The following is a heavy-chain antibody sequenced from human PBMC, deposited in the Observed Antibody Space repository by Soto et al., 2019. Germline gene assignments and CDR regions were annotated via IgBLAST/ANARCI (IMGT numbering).Heavy chain of an antibody. D-gene: IGHD6-13*01. CDR2: IIPIFGTA. V-gene: IGHV1-69*13. Sequence: SVKVSCKASGGTFSSYAISWVRQAPGQGLEWMGGIIPIFGTANYAQKFQGRVTITADESTSAAYMELSSLRSEDTAVYYCARERVAAAGTTLFDYWGQGTLVTVSS. CDR3: ARERVAAAGTTLFDY. J-gene: IGHJ4*02. CDR1: GGTFSSYA.